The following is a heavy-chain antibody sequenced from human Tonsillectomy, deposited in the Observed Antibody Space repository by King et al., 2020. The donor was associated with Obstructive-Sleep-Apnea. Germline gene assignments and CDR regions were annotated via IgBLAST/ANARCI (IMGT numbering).Heavy chain of an antibody. J-gene: IGHJ3*02. D-gene: IGHD3-3*01. Sequence: QLVQSGAEVKKPGASVKVSCKASGYTLTSYGISWVRQAPGQGPEWIGWVSAYNGNTNNEPNVQGRVTMTTDTSTSTAYMALGSLGSDDTAVYYCARVQYEKDAFDIWGQGTMVTVSS. CDR2: VSAYNGNT. CDR1: GYTLTSYG. CDR3: ARVQYEKDAFDI. V-gene: IGHV1-18*04.